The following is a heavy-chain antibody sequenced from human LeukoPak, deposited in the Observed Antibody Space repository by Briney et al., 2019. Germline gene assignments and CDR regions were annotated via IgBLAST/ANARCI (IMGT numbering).Heavy chain of an antibody. J-gene: IGHJ4*02. Sequence: SETLSLTCTVSGGSISGYFWTWIRQPAGKGLEWIGRIYSSGSNNYNPSLKSRVTMSLDTSKNHFSLDLTSVTAADTAVYYCAREPTSGREPTSGRPLDYWGQGTLVTVSS. V-gene: IGHV4-4*07. CDR1: GGSISGYF. CDR2: IYSSGSN. CDR3: AREPTSGREPTSGRPLDY. D-gene: IGHD5-12*01.